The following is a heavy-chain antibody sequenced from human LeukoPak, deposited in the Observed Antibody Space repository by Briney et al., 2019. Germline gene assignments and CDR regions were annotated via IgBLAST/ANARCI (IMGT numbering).Heavy chain of an antibody. D-gene: IGHD3-10*01. J-gene: IGHJ5*02. CDR3: ARGGYYGSGSYYNA. V-gene: IGHV1-2*02. Sequence: ASVKVSCKASGYTFTGYYMHWVRQAPGQGLEWMGWINPNSGGTNYAQKFQGRVTLTTDTSTSTAYMELSSLRSDDTAVYYCARGGYYGSGSYYNAWGQGTLVTVSS. CDR1: GYTFTGYY. CDR2: INPNSGGT.